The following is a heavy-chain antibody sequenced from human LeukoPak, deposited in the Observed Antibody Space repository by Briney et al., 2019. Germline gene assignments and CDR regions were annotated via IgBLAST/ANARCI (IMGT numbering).Heavy chain of an antibody. Sequence: ASVKVSCKASGYTFTSYNMHWVRQAPGQGLEWMGIINPSGGSTSYAQKFQGRVTMTRDTSTSTVYMELSSLRSEDTAVYYCARVWDDYGGNWEGDYWGQGTLVTVSS. J-gene: IGHJ4*02. V-gene: IGHV1-46*01. CDR2: INPSGGST. CDR1: GYTFTSYN. CDR3: ARVWDDYGGNWEGDY. D-gene: IGHD4-23*01.